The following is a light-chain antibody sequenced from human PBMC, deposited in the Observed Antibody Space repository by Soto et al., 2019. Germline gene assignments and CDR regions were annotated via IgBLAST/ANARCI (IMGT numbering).Light chain of an antibody. Sequence: QSVLTQPPSASGSPCQSVTISCTGTSSDVGGYNYVSWYQQHPGKAPKLMIYEVSKRPSGVPDRFSGSKSGNTASLTVSGLQAEDEADYYCSSYAGSNNFVFGTGTKVTVL. CDR1: SSDVGGYNY. J-gene: IGLJ1*01. CDR2: EVS. V-gene: IGLV2-8*01. CDR3: SSYAGSNNFV.